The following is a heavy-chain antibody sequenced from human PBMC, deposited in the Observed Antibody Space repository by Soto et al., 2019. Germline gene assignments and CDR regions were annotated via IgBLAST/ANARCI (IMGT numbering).Heavy chain of an antibody. V-gene: IGHV3-9*01. J-gene: IGHJ3*02. D-gene: IGHD5-12*01. CDR1: GFTFDDYA. Sequence: DVQLVESGGGLVQPGRSLRLSCAASGFTFDDYAMHWVRQAPGKGLEWVSGISWNSGSIGYADSVKGRFTISRDNAKNSLYLQMNSLRAEDTALYYCASSSGYDYAFDIWGQGTMVTVSS. CDR3: ASSSGYDYAFDI. CDR2: ISWNSGSI.